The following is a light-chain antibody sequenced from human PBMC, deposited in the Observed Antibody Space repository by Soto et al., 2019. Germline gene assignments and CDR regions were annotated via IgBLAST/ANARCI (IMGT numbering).Light chain of an antibody. CDR1: QSIADE. CDR3: QQRSKWPIT. CDR2: DAS. V-gene: IGKV3-11*01. Sequence: EIVLTQSPPTLSLSPGERATLSCGASQSIADELGWYQQKPGQAPRLLIYDASNRAPGIPDRFSGSGSGTGFTLTSSSLEPEDFAVYYWQQRSKWPITFGGGTKVEIK. J-gene: IGKJ4*01.